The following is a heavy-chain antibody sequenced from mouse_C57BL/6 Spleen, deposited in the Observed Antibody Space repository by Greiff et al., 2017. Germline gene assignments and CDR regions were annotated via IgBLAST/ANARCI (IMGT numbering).Heavy chain of an antibody. CDR2: IDPETGGT. Sequence: VQLVESGAELVRPGASVTLSCKASGYTFTDYEMHWVKQTPVHGLEWIGAIDPETGGTAYNQKFKGKAILTADKSSSTAYMELRSLTSEDSAVYYWTTTGAWFAYWGQGTLVTGSA. J-gene: IGHJ3*01. CDR1: GYTFTDYE. CDR3: TTTGAWFAY. V-gene: IGHV1-15*01.